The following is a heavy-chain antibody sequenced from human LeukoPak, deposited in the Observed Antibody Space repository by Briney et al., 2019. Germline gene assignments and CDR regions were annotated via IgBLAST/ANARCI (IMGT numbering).Heavy chain of an antibody. D-gene: IGHD2-15*01. CDR3: ASLSPYCSGGSCYPRGDYYYYYMDV. Sequence: ASVKVSCKASGYTFTGYYMHWVRQAPRQGLEWMGWINPNSGGTNYAQKFQGRVTMTRDTSISTAYMELSRLRSDDTAVYYCASLSPYCSGGSCYPRGDYYYYYMDVWGKGTTATVSS. J-gene: IGHJ6*03. V-gene: IGHV1-2*02. CDR2: INPNSGGT. CDR1: GYTFTGYY.